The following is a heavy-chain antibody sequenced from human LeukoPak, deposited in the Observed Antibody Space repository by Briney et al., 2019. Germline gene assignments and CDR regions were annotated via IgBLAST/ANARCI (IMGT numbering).Heavy chain of an antibody. D-gene: IGHD6-13*01. CDR1: GFTFSSYW. J-gene: IGHJ1*01. V-gene: IGHV3-7*01. Sequence: GGSLRLSCAASGFTFSSYWMSWVRQAPGKGLEWVANIKPDGSVGYYVDSVRGRFIISRVNAGNSLYLQMNSLRVEDTAVYYCAQNLVAAAGDHWGQGTLLIVSS. CDR3: AQNLVAAAGDH. CDR2: IKPDGSVG.